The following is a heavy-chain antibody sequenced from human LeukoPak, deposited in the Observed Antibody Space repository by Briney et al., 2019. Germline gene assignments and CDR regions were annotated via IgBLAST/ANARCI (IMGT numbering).Heavy chain of an antibody. CDR2: INPASGGT. V-gene: IGHV1-2*02. CDR3: ARVLFPSGPTHCFDP. J-gene: IGHJ5*02. CDR1: GYIFSGHY. Sequence: GSSVKASCKASGYIFSGHYIQWVRQAPGQGLEWMGWINPASGGTNNAQKFHGRVTMTTDTSISTLYMELNSLRSDDTAVYYCARVLFPSGPTHCFDPWGQGTLVTVSS. D-gene: IGHD2-21*01.